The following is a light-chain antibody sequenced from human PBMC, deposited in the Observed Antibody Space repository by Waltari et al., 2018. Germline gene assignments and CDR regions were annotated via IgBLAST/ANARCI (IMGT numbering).Light chain of an antibody. CDR1: QVIGSW. V-gene: IGKV1-33*01. CDR2: TAY. J-gene: IGKJ3*01. Sequence: DIQMTQSPSSLSASVGDRVSFTCRASQVIGSWLDWYQQKPGKAPKLLIFTAYYLETWVPSRFIGSGSETDFTLTITSLQPEDFATYYCQHHEKSPFTFGPVTKLDIK. CDR3: QHHEKSPFT.